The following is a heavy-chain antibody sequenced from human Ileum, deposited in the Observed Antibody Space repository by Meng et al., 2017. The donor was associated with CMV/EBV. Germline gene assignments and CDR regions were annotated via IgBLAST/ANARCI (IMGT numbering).Heavy chain of an antibody. D-gene: IGHD5/OR15-5a*01. V-gene: IGHV3-33*06. J-gene: IGHJ4*02. CDR3: AKDRSSTTLPVFHY. Sequence: SGFTFSSFGMHWIRLSPDKGLEWLAVIWYDGNYRSYADSVQGRFVISRDDSKSTLYLQMNSLRAEDSAVYFCAKDRSSTTLPVFHYWGQGTLVTVSS. CDR1: GFTFSSFG. CDR2: IWYDGNYR.